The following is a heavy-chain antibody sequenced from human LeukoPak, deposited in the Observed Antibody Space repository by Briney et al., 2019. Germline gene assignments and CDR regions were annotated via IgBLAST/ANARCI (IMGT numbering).Heavy chain of an antibody. CDR3: AKDTAYDYVWGSYRRPFDY. CDR1: GFTFSSYA. Sequence: PGGSLRLSCAASGFTFSSYAMSWVRQAPGKGLEWVSAISGSGGSTYYADSVKGRFTISRDNSKNTLYLQMNSLRAEDTAVYYCAKDTAYDYVWGSYRRPFDYWGQGTLVTVSS. D-gene: IGHD3-16*02. CDR2: ISGSGGST. J-gene: IGHJ4*02. V-gene: IGHV3-23*01.